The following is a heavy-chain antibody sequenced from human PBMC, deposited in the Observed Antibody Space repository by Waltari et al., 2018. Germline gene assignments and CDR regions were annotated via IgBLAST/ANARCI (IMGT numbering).Heavy chain of an antibody. CDR1: GYTFTGYY. CDR2: INPNSGGT. Sequence: QVQLVHSGAEVQKPGASVKVSCKASGYTFTGYYLQWDRKAPGQGLEWMGWINPNSGGTNYAQKLQGRVTMTMDTSISTAYMELSRLRSDDTAVYYCARIPEWLLSPFDYWGQGTLVTVSS. CDR3: ARIPEWLLSPFDY. V-gene: IGHV1-2*02. J-gene: IGHJ4*02. D-gene: IGHD3-3*01.